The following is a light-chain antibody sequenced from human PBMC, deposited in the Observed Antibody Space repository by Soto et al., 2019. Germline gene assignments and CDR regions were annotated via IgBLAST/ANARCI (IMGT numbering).Light chain of an antibody. CDR3: QQYNNLPTWT. J-gene: IGKJ1*01. CDR1: QSVSSN. Sequence: EIVMTQSPATLSVSPGERATLSCRASQSVSSNLAWYQQKPGQAPRLLIYGASTRATGIPARFSGSGSGTEFTRTISSLQSEDFAGYYCQQYNNLPTWTFGQGTKVEIK. V-gene: IGKV3-15*01. CDR2: GAS.